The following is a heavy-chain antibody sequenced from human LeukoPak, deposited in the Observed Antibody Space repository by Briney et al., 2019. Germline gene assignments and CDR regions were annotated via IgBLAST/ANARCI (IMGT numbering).Heavy chain of an antibody. J-gene: IGHJ4*02. CDR1: GFTFSSYS. D-gene: IGHD3-22*01. Sequence: NSGGSLRLSCAASGFTFSSYSMNWVRQAPGKGLEWVSSISSSSSYIYYADSVKGRFTISRDNAKNSLYLQMNSLRAEDTALYYCARGRIGYDSSGYSFDYWGQGTLVTVPS. V-gene: IGHV3-21*04. CDR2: ISSSSSYI. CDR3: ARGRIGYDSSGYSFDY.